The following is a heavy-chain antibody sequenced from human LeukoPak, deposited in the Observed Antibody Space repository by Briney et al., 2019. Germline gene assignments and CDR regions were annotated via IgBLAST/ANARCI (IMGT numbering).Heavy chain of an antibody. CDR3: ARDGRSRGLSHVNFDY. V-gene: IGHV3-48*03. Sequence: GGSLRLSCAASGFPFSSYEMNWVRQAPGKGLEWVSYISSSGIPIYYAVSVKGRFTMSRDNAKNSLYLQLNSLRAEDTAVYYCARDGRSRGLSHVNFDYWGQGILVTVSS. CDR2: ISSSGIPI. J-gene: IGHJ4*02. CDR1: GFPFSSYE. D-gene: IGHD3-16*02.